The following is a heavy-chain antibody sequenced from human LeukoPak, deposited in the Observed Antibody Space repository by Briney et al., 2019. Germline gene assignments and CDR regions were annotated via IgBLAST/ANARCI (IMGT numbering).Heavy chain of an antibody. CDR1: GGSISSSSYY. CDR2: IYYSGST. D-gene: IGHD3-3*01. V-gene: IGHV4-39*07. Sequence: SETLSLTCTVSGGSISSSSYYWGWIRQPPGKGLEWIGSIYYSGSTYYNPSLKSRVTISVDTSKNQFSLKLSSVTAADTAVYYCARGGNFCSGYYPLDYWGQGTLVTVSS. J-gene: IGHJ4*02. CDR3: ARGGNFCSGYYPLDY.